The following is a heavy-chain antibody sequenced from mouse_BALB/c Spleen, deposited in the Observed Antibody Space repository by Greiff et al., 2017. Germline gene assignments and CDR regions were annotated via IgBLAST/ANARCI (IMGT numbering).Heavy chain of an antibody. CDR2: INPSSGYT. CDR1: GYTFTSYT. J-gene: IGHJ4*01. CDR3: ARKALYYAMDY. Sequence: QVHVKQSGAELARPGASVKMSCKASGYTFTSYTMHWVKQRPGQGLEWIGYINPSSGYTNYNQKFKDKATLTADKSSSTAYMQLSSLTSEDSAVYYCARKALYYAMDYWGQGTSVTVSS. V-gene: IGHV1-4*01.